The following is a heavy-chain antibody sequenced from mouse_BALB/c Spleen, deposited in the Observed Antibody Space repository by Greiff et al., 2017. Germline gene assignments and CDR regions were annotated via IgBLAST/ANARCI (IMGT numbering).Heavy chain of an antibody. CDR3: ARGGTADAMDY. D-gene: IGHD1-2*01. V-gene: IGHV1S137*01. J-gene: IGHJ4*01. Sequence: VKLMESGAELVRPGVSVKISCKGSGYTFTDYAMHWVKQSHAKSLEWIGVISTYYGDASYNQKFKGKATMTVDKSSSTAYMELARLTSEDSAIYYCARGGTADAMDYWGQGTSVTVSS. CDR1: GYTFTDYA. CDR2: ISTYYGDA.